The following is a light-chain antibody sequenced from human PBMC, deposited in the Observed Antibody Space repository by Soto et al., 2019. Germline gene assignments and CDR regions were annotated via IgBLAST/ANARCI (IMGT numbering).Light chain of an antibody. CDR2: EVS. CDR1: SSDVGAYNY. V-gene: IGLV2-14*01. J-gene: IGLJ3*02. Sequence: QSALTQPASVSGSPGQSITISCTGTSSDVGAYNYVSWYQQHPDKAPKLMIFEVSDRPSGVSNRFSGSNSGNTASLTISGLQAEDEADYFCSSSTSNSTLVFGGGTKVTVL. CDR3: SSSTSNSTLV.